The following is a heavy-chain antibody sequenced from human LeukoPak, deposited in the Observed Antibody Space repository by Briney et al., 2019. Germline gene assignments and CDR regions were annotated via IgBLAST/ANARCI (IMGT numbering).Heavy chain of an antibody. J-gene: IGHJ3*02. D-gene: IGHD3-22*01. Sequence: GESLKISCKGSGYTFTNYWIGWVRQMPGKGLEWMGVIHPGDSDTRYSPSFQGQVTISADKSISTAYLQWSSLKASDTAMYYCARSAVLKTDYYDSSGQDAFDIWGQGTMVTVSS. V-gene: IGHV5-51*01. CDR3: ARSAVLKTDYYDSSGQDAFDI. CDR2: IHPGDSDT. CDR1: GYTFTNYW.